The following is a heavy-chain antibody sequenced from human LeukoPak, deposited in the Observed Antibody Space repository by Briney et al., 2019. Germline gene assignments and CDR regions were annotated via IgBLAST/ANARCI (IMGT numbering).Heavy chain of an antibody. CDR1: GFTFSSYG. CDR3: AKHSGSYFIYYVDS. CDR2: ISGSAYNT. D-gene: IGHD1-26*01. J-gene: IGHJ4*02. Sequence: PGGSLRLSCAASGFTFSSYGMSWVRQAPGKGLEWVSTISGSAYNTYYADSVKGRFTISRDNSANTPYLQMNSLRAEDTALYYCAKHSGSYFIYYVDSWGQGTLVTVSS. V-gene: IGHV3-23*01.